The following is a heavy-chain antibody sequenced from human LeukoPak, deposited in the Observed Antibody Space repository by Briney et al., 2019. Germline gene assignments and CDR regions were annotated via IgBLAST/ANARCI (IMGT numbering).Heavy chain of an antibody. Sequence: GGSLRLSCAASGFTFSSFSLNWVRQAPGKGLEWVSSISSSSSYVYYADSLKGRFTISRDNAKNSLYLQMNSLRAEDTAVYYAREVSGITMVRGPYFDYWGQGTLVTVSS. CDR1: GFTFSSFS. CDR3: AREVSGITMVRGPYFDY. D-gene: IGHD3-10*01. CDR2: ISSSSSYV. J-gene: IGHJ4*02. V-gene: IGHV3-21*01.